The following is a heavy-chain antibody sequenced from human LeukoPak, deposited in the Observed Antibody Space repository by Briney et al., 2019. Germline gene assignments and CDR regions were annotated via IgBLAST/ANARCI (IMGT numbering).Heavy chain of an antibody. CDR1: GYTFTAYY. CDR3: ARGDIVVVLAAIDYHYYGMDV. V-gene: IGHV1-2*06. D-gene: IGHD2-2*01. J-gene: IGHJ6*02. CDR2: INPNSGGT. Sequence: ASVKVSCKASGYTFTAYYIHWVRQAPGQGLEWMGRINPNSGGTNYAQKFQDRVTMTRDTSISTAYMELSRLRSDDTAVYYCARGDIVVVLAAIDYHYYGMDVWGQGTTVTVSS.